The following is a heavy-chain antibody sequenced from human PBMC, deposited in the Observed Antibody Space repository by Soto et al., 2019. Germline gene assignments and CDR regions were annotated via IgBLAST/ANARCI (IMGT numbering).Heavy chain of an antibody. Sequence: PSETLSLTCTVFSGCISLYYWSWIRQPPGKGLEWIRYIYYSGSSTYNPSLKSRVTMSVDTSKNQFSLNLSSVTAADTAVYYCARDEGSPFNYCGQGTLVSSP. CDR1: SGCISLYY. V-gene: IGHV4-59*12. CDR2: IYYSGSS. CDR3: ARDEGSPFNY. J-gene: IGHJ4*02.